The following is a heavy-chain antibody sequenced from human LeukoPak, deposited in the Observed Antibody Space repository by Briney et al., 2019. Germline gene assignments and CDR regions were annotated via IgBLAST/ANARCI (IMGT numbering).Heavy chain of an antibody. V-gene: IGHV3-7*01. CDR2: IKQDGSEK. J-gene: IGHJ3*02. Sequence: PGGSLRLSCAASGFTFSSYWMSWVRQAPGKGLEWVANIKQDGSEKYYVDSVKGRFTISRDNAKNSLYLQMNSLRAEDTAVYYCARSFSGWYVDAFDTWGQGTMVTVSS. D-gene: IGHD6-19*01. CDR1: GFTFSSYW. CDR3: ARSFSGWYVDAFDT.